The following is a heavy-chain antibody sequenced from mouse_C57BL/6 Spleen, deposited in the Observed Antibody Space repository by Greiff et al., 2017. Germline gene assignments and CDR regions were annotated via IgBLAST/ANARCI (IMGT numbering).Heavy chain of an antibody. J-gene: IGHJ4*01. D-gene: IGHD1-1*01. CDR2: IDPNSGGT. V-gene: IGHV1-72*01. Sequence: QVQLKKPGAELVKPGASVKLSCKASGYTFTSYWMHWVKQRPGRGLEWIGRIDPNSGGTKYNEKFKSKATLTVDKPSSTAYMQLSSLTSEDSAVYYCAREGFITTVVAPSYAMDYWGQGTSVTVSS. CDR3: AREGFITTVVAPSYAMDY. CDR1: GYTFTSYW.